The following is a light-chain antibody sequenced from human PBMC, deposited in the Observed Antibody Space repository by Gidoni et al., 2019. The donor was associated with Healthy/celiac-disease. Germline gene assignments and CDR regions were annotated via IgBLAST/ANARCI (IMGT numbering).Light chain of an antibody. CDR2: KAS. J-gene: IGKJ1*01. CDR1: QSISSW. CDR3: QQYNSYPWT. V-gene: IGKV1-5*03. Sequence: DIQMTQSPSTLSASVRDRVIITCRASQSISSWLAWYQRKPGKAPKLLIYKASSLESGVPSRFSGSGSGTEFTLTISSLQPDDFATYYCQQYNSYPWTFXQXTKVEIK.